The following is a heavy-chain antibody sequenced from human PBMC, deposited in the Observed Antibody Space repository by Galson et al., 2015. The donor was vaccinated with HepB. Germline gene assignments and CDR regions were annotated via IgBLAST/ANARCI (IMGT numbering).Heavy chain of an antibody. CDR2: INPSGGST. CDR3: ARGYCSSTSCYRRYFDL. J-gene: IGHJ2*01. Sequence: SCKASGYTFTSYYMHWVRQAPGQGLEWMGIINPSGGSTSYAQKFQGRVTMTRDTSTSTVYMELSSLRSEDTAVYYCARGYCSSTSCYRRYFDLWGRGTLVTVSS. D-gene: IGHD2-2*01. V-gene: IGHV1-46*01. CDR1: GYTFTSYY.